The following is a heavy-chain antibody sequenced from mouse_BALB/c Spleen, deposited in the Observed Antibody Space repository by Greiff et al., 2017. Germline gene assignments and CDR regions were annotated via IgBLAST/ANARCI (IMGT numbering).Heavy chain of an antibody. CDR3: AREIIYYGYDGYFDV. CDR1: GYSITSDYA. Sequence: EVKLQESGPGLVKPSQSLSLTCTVTGYSITSDYAWNWIRQFPGNKLEWMGYISYSGSTSYNPSLKSRISITRDTSKNQFFLQLNSVTTEDTATYYCAREIIYYGYDGYFDVWGAGTTVTVSS. D-gene: IGHD2-2*01. J-gene: IGHJ1*01. V-gene: IGHV3-2*02. CDR2: ISYSGST.